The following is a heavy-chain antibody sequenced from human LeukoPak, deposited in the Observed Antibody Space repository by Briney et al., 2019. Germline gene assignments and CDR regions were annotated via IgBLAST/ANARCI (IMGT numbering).Heavy chain of an antibody. CDR1: GFTFDDYA. Sequence: SLRLSCAASGFTFDDYAMHWVRQAPGKGLEWVSGISWNSGSIGYADSVKGRFTISRDNAKNSLYLQMNSLRAEDTALYYCAKGALPDSSSWVFWFDPWGQGTLVTVSS. J-gene: IGHJ5*02. D-gene: IGHD6-13*01. V-gene: IGHV3-9*01. CDR2: ISWNSGSI. CDR3: AKGALPDSSSWVFWFDP.